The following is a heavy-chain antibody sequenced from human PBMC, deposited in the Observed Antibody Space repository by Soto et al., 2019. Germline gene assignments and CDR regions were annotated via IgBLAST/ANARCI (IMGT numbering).Heavy chain of an antibody. CDR2: ISSSGSTI. D-gene: IGHD3-9*01. Sequence: EVQLVASGGGLVQPGGSLRLSCAASGFTFRSYSMNWVRQAPRKGLEWVSYISSSGSTIYYADSVKGRFTISRDNAKNSLYLQMNSLRAEDTAVYYCARVNYDILTGYGPIDYWGQGTLVTVSS. V-gene: IGHV3-48*01. CDR3: ARVNYDILTGYGPIDY. J-gene: IGHJ4*02. CDR1: GFTFRSYS.